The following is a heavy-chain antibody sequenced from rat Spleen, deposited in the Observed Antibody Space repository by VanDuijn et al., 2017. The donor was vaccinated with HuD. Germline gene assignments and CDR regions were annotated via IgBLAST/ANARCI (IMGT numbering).Heavy chain of an antibody. CDR1: GYSITSNY. J-gene: IGHJ2*01. V-gene: IGHV3-1*01. CDR3: ARGPVDY. CDR2: ISYSGST. Sequence: EVQLQESGPGLVKPSQSLSLTCSVTGYSITSNYWDWIRKFPGNKMEWMGYISYSGSTSYNPSLKSRISITRDTSKNQFFLQLNSVSPEDTATYYCARGPVDYWGQGVMVTVSS.